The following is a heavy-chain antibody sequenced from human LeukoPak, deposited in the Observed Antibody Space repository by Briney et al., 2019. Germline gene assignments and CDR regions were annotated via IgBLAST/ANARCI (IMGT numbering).Heavy chain of an antibody. CDR3: ARADSSGWYEDDY. J-gene: IGHJ4*02. Sequence: PGGSLRLSCAASGFTVSSNYMSWVRQAPGKGLEWVSVIYSGGSTYYADSVKGRFTISRDNSKNTLYLQMNSLRAEDTAVYYCARADSSGWYEDDYWGQGTLVTVSA. CDR1: GFTVSSNY. D-gene: IGHD6-19*01. V-gene: IGHV3-66*01. CDR2: IYSGGST.